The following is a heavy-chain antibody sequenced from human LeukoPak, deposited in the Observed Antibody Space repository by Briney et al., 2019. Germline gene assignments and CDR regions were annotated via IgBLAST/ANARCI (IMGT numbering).Heavy chain of an antibody. D-gene: IGHD2-15*01. J-gene: IGHJ4*02. CDR2: IRQDGSEK. V-gene: IGHV3-7*01. CDR1: GFTFPNYW. CDR3: ARVGGSWELIL. Sequence: PWESLRLSCAASGFTFPNYWRSWIRQAPGKGLEWVANIRQDGSEKFYVDSVKGRFIIASAYDNRFSQLQINVLTADDAALYCCARVGGSWELILWGQGTLVTV.